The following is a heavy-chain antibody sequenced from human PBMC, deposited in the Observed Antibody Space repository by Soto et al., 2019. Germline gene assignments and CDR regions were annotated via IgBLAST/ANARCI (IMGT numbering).Heavy chain of an antibody. J-gene: IGHJ6*02. D-gene: IGHD3-10*01. V-gene: IGHV3-23*01. CDR2: ISGSGGST. CDR3: ASAPDYYGSGSYYNGGYGMDV. Sequence: EVQLLESGGGLVQPGGSLRLSCAASGFTFSSYAMSWVRQAPGKGLEWVSAISGSGGSTYYADSVKGRFTISRDNSKNTLYLQMNSLRAEDTAVYYCASAPDYYGSGSYYNGGYGMDVWGQGTTVTVSS. CDR1: GFTFSSYA.